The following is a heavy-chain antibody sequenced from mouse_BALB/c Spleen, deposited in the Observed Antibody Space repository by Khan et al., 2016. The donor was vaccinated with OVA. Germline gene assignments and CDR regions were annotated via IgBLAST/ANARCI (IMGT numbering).Heavy chain of an antibody. CDR2: INTYTGES. J-gene: IGHJ1*01. CDR3: ARSNSYWYFDV. V-gene: IGHV9-3-1*01. CDR1: GYTFTNYG. D-gene: IGHD4-1*02. Sequence: QIQLVQSGPELKKPGETVKISCKASGYTFTNYGMNWVKQAPGKGLKWMGWINTYTGESTYADDFKGRSALSLETSASTAYLQIKNLKNEDTATYFCARSNSYWYFDVWGAGTTVTVSS.